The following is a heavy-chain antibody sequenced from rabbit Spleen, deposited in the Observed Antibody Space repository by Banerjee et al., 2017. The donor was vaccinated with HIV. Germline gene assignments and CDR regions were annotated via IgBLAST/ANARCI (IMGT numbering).Heavy chain of an antibody. V-gene: IGHV1S40*01. CDR2: IQDHGNGSP. J-gene: IGHJ6*01. CDR3: ARDLDGVIGWHFGW. D-gene: IGHD4-1*01. Sequence: QSLEESGGDLVKPGASLTLTCTASGFDFSSNAMNWVRQAPGKGLQWIARIQDHGNGSPWYASWAKGRFTFSKTSSTTVTLQMTSLTAADTATYFCARDLDGVIGWHFGWWGPGTHVTVS. CDR1: GFDFSSNA.